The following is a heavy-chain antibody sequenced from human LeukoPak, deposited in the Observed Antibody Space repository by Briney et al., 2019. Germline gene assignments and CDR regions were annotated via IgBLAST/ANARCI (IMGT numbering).Heavy chain of an antibody. V-gene: IGHV4-39*01. Sequence: PSETLSLTCTVSGGSISSSNYYWGWIRQPPGKGLEWIGNIYYSGSTFYNPSLKSRVTISVGTSKNQLSLKLSSVTAADTAVYYCARGDYYDSSGYPDAFDIWGQGTMVTVSS. CDR1: GGSISSSNYY. CDR3: ARGDYYDSSGYPDAFDI. CDR2: IYYSGST. J-gene: IGHJ3*02. D-gene: IGHD3-22*01.